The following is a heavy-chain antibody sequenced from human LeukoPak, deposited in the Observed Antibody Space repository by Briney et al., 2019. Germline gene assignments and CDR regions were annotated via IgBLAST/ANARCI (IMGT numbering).Heavy chain of an antibody. J-gene: IGHJ4*02. Sequence: GASVKVSCKASGGTFSSYAISWVRQAPGQGLEWMGRIIPILGIANYAQKFQGRVTITADKSTSTAYMELSSLRSEDTAVYYCARDDYGDYVSAYYDSSGSPDYWGQGTLVTVSS. V-gene: IGHV1-69*04. CDR1: GGTFSSYA. CDR3: ARDDYGDYVSAYYDSSGSPDY. CDR2: IIPILGIA. D-gene: IGHD3-22*01.